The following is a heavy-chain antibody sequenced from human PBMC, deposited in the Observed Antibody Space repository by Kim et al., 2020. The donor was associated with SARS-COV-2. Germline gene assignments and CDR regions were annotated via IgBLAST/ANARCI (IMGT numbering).Heavy chain of an antibody. J-gene: IGHJ4*02. CDR1: GFIFGRYT. CDR3: VREARYSRLSSGDYYDY. V-gene: IGHV3-21*03. D-gene: IGHD6-19*01. Sequence: GGSLRLSCEASGFIFGRYTMNWVRQAPGKGLEWVSSLSSNSAYVYYADSLAGRLSISRDNARDTLFLKMDRLRAEDTGVYYCVREARYSRLSSGDYYDYWGKGTLVTVSS. CDR2: LSSNSAYV.